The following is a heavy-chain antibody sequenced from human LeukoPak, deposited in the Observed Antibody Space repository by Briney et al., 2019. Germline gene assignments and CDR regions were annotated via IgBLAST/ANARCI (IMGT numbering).Heavy chain of an antibody. V-gene: IGHV1-69*01. CDR3: ASDHPNSSGYSFDY. D-gene: IGHD3-22*01. CDR2: IIPIFGTA. J-gene: IGHJ4*02. CDR1: GGTFSSYA. Sequence: SVKVSCKASGGTFSSYAISWVRQAPGQGLEWMGGIIPIFGTANYAQKFQGRVTITADESTSTAYMELSSLRSEDTAVYSCASDHPNSSGYSFDYWGQGTLVTVSS.